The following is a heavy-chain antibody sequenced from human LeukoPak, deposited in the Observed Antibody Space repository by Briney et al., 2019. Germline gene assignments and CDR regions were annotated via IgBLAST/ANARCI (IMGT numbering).Heavy chain of an antibody. J-gene: IGHJ4*02. CDR2: IYHSGST. V-gene: IGHV4-59*01. D-gene: IGHD6-19*01. CDR3: ARAIAVAGITYYFDY. CDR1: GGSISSYY. Sequence: PSETLSLTCTVSGGSISSYYWSWIRQPPGKGLERIGYIYHSGSTNYNPSLKSRVTISVDTSKNQFSLKLSSVTAADTAVYYCARAIAVAGITYYFDYWGQGTLVTVSS.